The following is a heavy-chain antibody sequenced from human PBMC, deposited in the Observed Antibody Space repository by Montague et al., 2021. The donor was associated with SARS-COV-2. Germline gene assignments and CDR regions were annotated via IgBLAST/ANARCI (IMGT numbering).Heavy chain of an antibody. CDR2: IDYSGST. D-gene: IGHD3-9*01. CDR3: ARTFYDILTGYYNFDY. J-gene: IGHJ4*02. Sequence: TLSLTCTVSGGSISNGGYFWSWIREHPGKGLEWIGYIDYSGSTHYXPSLKSRVTISVDTSKNQFSLKLSSVTAADTAVYYCARTFYDILTGYYNFDYWGQGTLVTVSS. CDR1: GGSISNGGYF. V-gene: IGHV4-31*03.